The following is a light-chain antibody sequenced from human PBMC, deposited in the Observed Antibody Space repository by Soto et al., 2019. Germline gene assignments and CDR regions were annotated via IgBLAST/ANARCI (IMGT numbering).Light chain of an antibody. CDR3: KSYAGSNTYV. CDR2: EVV. V-gene: IGLV2-8*01. J-gene: IGLJ1*01. Sequence: QSVLTQPPSASGSPGQSVTISCTGTKNDIGVYDFVSWYQHHPGKAPRLIIYEVVQRPSGVPDRFSGSKSGKTASLTVSGLQAADEADYFCKSYAGSNTYVFGSGTKLTVL. CDR1: KNDIGVYDF.